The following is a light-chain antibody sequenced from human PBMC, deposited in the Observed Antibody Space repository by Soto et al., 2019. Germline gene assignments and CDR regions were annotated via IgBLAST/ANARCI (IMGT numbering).Light chain of an antibody. J-gene: IGKJ1*01. Sequence: DIVMTQSPYSRPLSMGSSSTINCKSSQSVLYSPNNRDYLAWYQQKPGQPPKLLITWASNRATGIPDRFSGSGSGTDFTLTISRLEPEDFAVYYCQQYGSSGTFGQGTKVDI. CDR1: QSVLYSPNNRDY. CDR2: WAS. V-gene: IGKV4-1*01. CDR3: QQYGSSGT.